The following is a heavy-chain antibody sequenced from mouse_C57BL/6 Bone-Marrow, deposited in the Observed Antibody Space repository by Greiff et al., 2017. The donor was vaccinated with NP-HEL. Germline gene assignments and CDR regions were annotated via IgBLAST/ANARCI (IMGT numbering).Heavy chain of an antibody. CDR2: IHPNSGST. J-gene: IGHJ4*01. V-gene: IGHV1-64*01. CDR1: GYTFTSYW. CDR3: ARRNYAMDY. Sequence: VHLVESGAELVKPGASVKLSCKASGYTFTSYWMHWVKQRPGQGLEWIGMIHPNSGSTNYNEKFKSKATLTVDKSSSTAYMQLSSLTSEDSAVYYCARRNYAMDYWGQGTSVTVSS.